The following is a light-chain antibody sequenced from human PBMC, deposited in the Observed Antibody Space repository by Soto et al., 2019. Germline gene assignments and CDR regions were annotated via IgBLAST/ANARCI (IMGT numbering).Light chain of an antibody. V-gene: IGKV3-20*01. CDR2: GAS. J-gene: IGKJ2*01. CDR3: QHYGNSLIYT. Sequence: EIVLAQSPGTLSLSPGERATLSCRASQSVSSSYLAWYQQRPGQAPRLLIYGASSRATGIPDRFSGTGSGTDFTLTISRLEPEDFTVYYCQHYGNSLIYTFGPGTKLEIK. CDR1: QSVSSSY.